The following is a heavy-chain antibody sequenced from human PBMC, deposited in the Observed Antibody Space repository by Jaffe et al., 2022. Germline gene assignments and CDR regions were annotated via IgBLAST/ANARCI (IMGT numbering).Heavy chain of an antibody. Sequence: QLQLQESGSGLVKPSQTLSLTCAVSGGSISSGGYSWSWIRQPPGKGLEWIGYIYHSGSTYYNPSLKSRVTISVDRSKNQFSLKLSSVTAADTAVYYCARGADYGDYSGAFDIWGQGTMVTVSS. D-gene: IGHD4-17*01. CDR2: IYHSGST. CDR3: ARGADYGDYSGAFDI. V-gene: IGHV4-30-2*01. J-gene: IGHJ3*02. CDR1: GGSISSGGYS.